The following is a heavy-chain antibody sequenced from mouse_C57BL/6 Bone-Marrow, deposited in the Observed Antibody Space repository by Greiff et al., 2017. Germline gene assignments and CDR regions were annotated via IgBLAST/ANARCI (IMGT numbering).Heavy chain of an antibody. CDR3: TTQFITTVVAHYYAMDY. Sequence: VQLQQSGAELVRPGASVKLSCTASGFNIKDYYMHWVKQRPEQGLEWIGRIDPEDGDTEYAPKFQGKATMTADTSSNTAYLQLSSLTSEDTAVYYCTTQFITTVVAHYYAMDYWGQGTSVTVSS. CDR1: GFNIKDYY. J-gene: IGHJ4*01. D-gene: IGHD1-1*01. CDR2: IDPEDGDT. V-gene: IGHV14-1*01.